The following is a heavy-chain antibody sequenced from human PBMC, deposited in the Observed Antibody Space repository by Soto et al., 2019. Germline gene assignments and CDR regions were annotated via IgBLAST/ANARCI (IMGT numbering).Heavy chain of an antibody. CDR1: GGTFSSYA. D-gene: IGHD3-3*01. J-gene: IGHJ6*02. CDR2: IIPIFGTA. V-gene: IGHV1-69*13. Sequence: SVKVSCKASGGTFSSYAISWVRQAPGQGLEWMGGIIPIFGTANYAQKFQGRVTITADESTSTAYMELSSLRCEDTAVYYCATLRFLDWFPRSYYYYGMDVWGQGTTVTVSS. CDR3: ATLRFLDWFPRSYYYYGMDV.